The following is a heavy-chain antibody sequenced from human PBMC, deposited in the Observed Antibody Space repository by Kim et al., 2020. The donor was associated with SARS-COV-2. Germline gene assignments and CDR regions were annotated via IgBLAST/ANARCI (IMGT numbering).Heavy chain of an antibody. V-gene: IGHV4-34*01. D-gene: IGHD3-10*01. CDR3: ARERGLEGSGSYYVVADY. CDR1: GGSFSGYY. CDR2: INHSGST. J-gene: IGHJ4*02. Sequence: SETLSLTCAVYGGSFSGYYWSWIRQPPGKGLEWIGEINHSGSTNYNPSLKSRVTISVDTSKNQFSLKLSSVTAADTAVYYCARERGLEGSGSYYVVADYWGQGTLVTVSS.